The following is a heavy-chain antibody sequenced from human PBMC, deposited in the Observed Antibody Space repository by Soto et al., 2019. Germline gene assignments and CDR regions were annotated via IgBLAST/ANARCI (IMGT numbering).Heavy chain of an antibody. CDR1: DGSFGTSY. V-gene: IGHV4-34*01. Sequence: QVQLQQRGAGLLKPSETLSLTCGVSDGSFGTSYWTWIRQPPGKGLEWIGEIHHTGTTKYNPSLKSRVTISVDTSKKQFSLKLNSVTAADTAVYFCARRKVYGVVRYYFDYWGQGALVTVSS. J-gene: IGHJ4*02. CDR2: IHHTGTT. CDR3: ARRKVYGVVRYYFDY. D-gene: IGHD3-3*01.